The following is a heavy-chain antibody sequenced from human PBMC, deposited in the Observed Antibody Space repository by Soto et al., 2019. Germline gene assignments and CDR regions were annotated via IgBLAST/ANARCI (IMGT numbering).Heavy chain of an antibody. D-gene: IGHD3-10*01. V-gene: IGHV3-33*06. CDR1: GFTFSSYG. CDR2: IWYDGTNK. Sequence: QVQLVESGGGVVQPGRSLRLSCAASGFTFSSYGMHWVRQAPGKGLEWVAVIWYDGTNKYYADSVKGRFTISRDNSKNTLYLQMNNLRAEDTAVYYCAKSITPRPNYFDYGGQGTLVTVSS. CDR3: AKSITPRPNYFDY. J-gene: IGHJ4*02.